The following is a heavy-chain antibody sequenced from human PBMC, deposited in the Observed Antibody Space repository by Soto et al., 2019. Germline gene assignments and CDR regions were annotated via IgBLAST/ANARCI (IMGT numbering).Heavy chain of an antibody. CDR1: GGSISSYY. CDR2: IYYSGST. J-gene: IGHJ6*02. D-gene: IGHD3-3*01. V-gene: IGHV4-59*01. Sequence: PSETLSLTCTVSGGSISSYYWSWIRQPPGKGLEWIGYIYYSGSTNYNPSLKSRVTISVDTSKNQFSLKLSSVTAADTAVYYCARANSYDFWSGSYYYYVGMDVWVQGTTVT. CDR3: ARANSYDFWSGSYYYYVGMDV.